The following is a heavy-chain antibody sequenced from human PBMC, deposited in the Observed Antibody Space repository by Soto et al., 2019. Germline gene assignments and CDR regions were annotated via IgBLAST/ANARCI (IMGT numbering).Heavy chain of an antibody. CDR1: GGSISSYY. D-gene: IGHD2-2*02. CDR2: IYYSGST. J-gene: IGHJ5*02. V-gene: IGHV4-59*01. Sequence: QVQLQESGPGLVKPSETLSLTCTVSGGSISSYYWSWIRQPPGKGLEWIWYIYYSGSTNYNPALKSRVTISVDTSKNQFTLKLSSVTAADRAVYYCARDPSKSDIPSFDPGGQGTLVTVSS. CDR3: ARDPSKSDIPSFDP.